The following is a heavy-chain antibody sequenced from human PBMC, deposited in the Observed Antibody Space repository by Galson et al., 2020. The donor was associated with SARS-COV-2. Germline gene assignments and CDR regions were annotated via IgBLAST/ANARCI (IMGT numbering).Heavy chain of an antibody. CDR2: IYNIGSS. CDR3: AKLPGDSDY. Sequence: ETSETLSLTCNVSGDSISSDYWSWIRQPPGKGLEWIGYIYNIGSSNYNPSLTGRVTISADTSKNQFSLKLASVTAADTAVYYCAKLPGDSDYWGQGTLVTVSS. V-gene: IGHV4-4*09. J-gene: IGHJ4*02. CDR1: GDSISSDY.